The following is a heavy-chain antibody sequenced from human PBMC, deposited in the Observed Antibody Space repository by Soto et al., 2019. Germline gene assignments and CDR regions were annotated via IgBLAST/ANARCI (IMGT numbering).Heavy chain of an antibody. CDR1: GFTFSSYA. Sequence: GGSLRLSCAASGFTFSSYAMSWVRQAPGKGLEWVSAISGSGGSTYYADSVKGRFTISRDNSKNTLYLQMNSLRAEDTAVYYCAKERRGAGPRRYCSSTSCYGGGIGYFDYWGQGTLVTVSS. J-gene: IGHJ4*02. CDR2: ISGSGGST. CDR3: AKERRGAGPRRYCSSTSCYGGGIGYFDY. V-gene: IGHV3-23*01. D-gene: IGHD2-2*01.